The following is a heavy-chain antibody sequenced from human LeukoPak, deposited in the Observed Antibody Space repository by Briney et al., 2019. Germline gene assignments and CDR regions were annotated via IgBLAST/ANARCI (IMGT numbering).Heavy chain of an antibody. CDR1: GFTFSSCA. CDR2: ISGSGGST. J-gene: IGHJ4*02. D-gene: IGHD5-12*01. V-gene: IGHV3-23*01. CDR3: AKDVGKYRGSPLVYYFDY. Sequence: GGSLKLSCAASGFTFSSCAMSWVRQAPGKGLEWVSAISGSGGSTYYADSVKGRFTISRGNSKNTLYLQMNSLRAEDTAVYYCAKDVGKYRGSPLVYYFDYWGQETLVTVSS.